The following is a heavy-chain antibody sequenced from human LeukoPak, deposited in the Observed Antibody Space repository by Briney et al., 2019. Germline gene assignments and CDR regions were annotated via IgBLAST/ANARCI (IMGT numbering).Heavy chain of an antibody. Sequence: PGGSLRLSCAASGFTFSDYYMSWIRQAPGKGLEWVSYISSSGSTIYYADSVKGRFTISRDNAKNSLYLQMNSLRAEDTAVYYCAKGKPQSGWSAYYYGMDVWGQGTTVTVSS. CDR3: AKGKPQSGWSAYYYGMDV. V-gene: IGHV3-11*04. D-gene: IGHD6-19*01. J-gene: IGHJ6*02. CDR1: GFTFSDYY. CDR2: ISSSGSTI.